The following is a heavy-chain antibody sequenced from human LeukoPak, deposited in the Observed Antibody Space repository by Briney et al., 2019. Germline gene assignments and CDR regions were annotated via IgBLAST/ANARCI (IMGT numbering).Heavy chain of an antibody. Sequence: SQTLSLTCTVSGGSISSGGYYWSWIRQHPGKGLEWIGYIHYSGSTYYNPSLKSRVTISVDTSKNQFSLKLSSVTAADTAVYYCARLRYCSSTSCYTRFDYWGQGTLVTVSS. CDR1: GGSISSGGYY. J-gene: IGHJ4*02. CDR3: ARLRYCSSTSCYTRFDY. D-gene: IGHD2-2*02. V-gene: IGHV4-31*03. CDR2: IHYSGST.